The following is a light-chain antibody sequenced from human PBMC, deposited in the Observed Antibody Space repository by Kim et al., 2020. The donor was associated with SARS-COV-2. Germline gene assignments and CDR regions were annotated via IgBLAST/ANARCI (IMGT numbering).Light chain of an antibody. CDR2: VAS. Sequence: DIQMTQSPSSLSASVGDRVTITCRASQSIANYLNWYQQKPGKAPELLIYVASSLQSGVPSRFSGSASGTDFTLTISSLQPEDFATYYCQQRYSTPRTFGGGTKVDIK. J-gene: IGKJ4*01. V-gene: IGKV1-39*01. CDR3: QQRYSTPRT. CDR1: QSIANY.